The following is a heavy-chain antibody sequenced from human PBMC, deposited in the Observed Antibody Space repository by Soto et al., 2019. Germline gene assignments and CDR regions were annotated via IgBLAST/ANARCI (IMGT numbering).Heavy chain of an antibody. CDR3: ARYCSSTSCYYRYYYYGMDV. D-gene: IGHD2-2*01. J-gene: IGHJ6*02. CDR2: ISSSSSTI. CDR1: GFTFSSYS. Sequence: EVQLVESGGGLVQPGGSLRLSCAASGFTFSSYSMNWVRQAPGKGLEWVSYISSSSSTIYYADSVKGRFTISRDNAKNSLYLQMNSLRDEDTAVYYCARYCSSTSCYYRYYYYGMDVWGQGTTVTVSS. V-gene: IGHV3-48*02.